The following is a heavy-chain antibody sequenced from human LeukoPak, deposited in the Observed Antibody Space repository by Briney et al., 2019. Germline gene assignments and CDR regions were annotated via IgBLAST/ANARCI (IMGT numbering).Heavy chain of an antibody. CDR3: AKDPKGYCSSTSCYSYPAY. CDR2: IRYDGSNK. CDR1: GFTFSSYG. Sequence: GGSLRLSCTASGFTFSSYGMHWVRQAPGKGLEWVAFIRYDGSNKYYADSVKGRFTISRDNSKNTLYLQMNSLRAEDTAVYYCAKDPKGYCSSTSCYSYPAYWGQETLVTVSS. D-gene: IGHD2-2*01. V-gene: IGHV3-30*02. J-gene: IGHJ4*02.